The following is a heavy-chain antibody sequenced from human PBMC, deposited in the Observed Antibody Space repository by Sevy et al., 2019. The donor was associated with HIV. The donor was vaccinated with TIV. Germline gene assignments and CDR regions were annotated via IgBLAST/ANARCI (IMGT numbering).Heavy chain of an antibody. CDR2: FDRTDIT. J-gene: IGHJ4*02. D-gene: IGHD2-21*01. Sequence: GGSLRLSCEASGFTLSSYTMKWVRQSPEKGLEWVATFDRTDITHYADSVKGRFIISRDTAKNSLFLQMNSLRDDDTAMYFCVRDERAIASHFDYWGRGTLVTVSS. CDR3: VRDERAIASHFDY. V-gene: IGHV3-48*02. CDR1: GFTLSSYT.